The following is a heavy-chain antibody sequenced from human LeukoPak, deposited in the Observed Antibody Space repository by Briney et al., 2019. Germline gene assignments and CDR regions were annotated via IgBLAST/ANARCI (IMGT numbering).Heavy chain of an antibody. CDR1: GFTFSDYY. J-gene: IGHJ5*02. Sequence: GGSLRLSCVASGFTFSDYYMTWIRQAPGKGLEWVSYISSGGSYKYYADSVKGRFTIPRDNAKNSLYLQMNSLRAEDTAVYYCASQASSSWYGNWFDPWGQGTLVTVPS. CDR3: ASQASSSWYGNWFDP. V-gene: IGHV3-11*01. D-gene: IGHD6-13*01. CDR2: ISSGGSYK.